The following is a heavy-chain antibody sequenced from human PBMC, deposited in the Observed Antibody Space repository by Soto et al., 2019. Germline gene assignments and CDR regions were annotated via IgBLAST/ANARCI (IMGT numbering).Heavy chain of an antibody. CDR2: ISYDGSNK. V-gene: IGHV3-30-3*01. CDR3: ARGQLWLWAYHDY. Sequence: GGSLRLSCAASGFTFSSYAMHWVRQAPGKGLEWVAVISYDGSNKYYADSVKGRFTISRDNSKNTLYLQMNSLRAEDTAVYYCARGQLWLWAYHDYWGQGTLVTVSS. J-gene: IGHJ4*02. D-gene: IGHD5-18*01. CDR1: GFTFSSYA.